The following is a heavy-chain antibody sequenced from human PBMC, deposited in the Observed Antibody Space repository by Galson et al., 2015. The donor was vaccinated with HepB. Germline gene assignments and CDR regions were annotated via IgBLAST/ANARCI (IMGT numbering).Heavy chain of an antibody. J-gene: IGHJ5*02. CDR3: ARAWVQSSGWNQRMGRNNWFDP. V-gene: IGHV1-18*01. CDR2: ISAYNGNT. Sequence: SVKVSCKASGYTFTSYGISWVRQAPGQGLEWMGWISAYNGNTNYAQMLQGRVTMTTDTSTSTAYMELRSLRSDDTAVYYCARAWVQSSGWNQRMGRNNWFDPWGQGTLVTVSS. CDR1: GYTFTSYG. D-gene: IGHD6-19*01.